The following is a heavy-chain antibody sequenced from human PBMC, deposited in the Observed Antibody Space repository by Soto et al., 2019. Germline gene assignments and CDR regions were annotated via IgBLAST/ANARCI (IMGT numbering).Heavy chain of an antibody. D-gene: IGHD5-12*01. J-gene: IGHJ4*02. CDR2: IYDSGSS. V-gene: IGHV4-30-4*01. CDR1: GGSVSSGDYF. Sequence: TLSLTCTVSGGSVSSGDYFWSWIRQPPGKGLEWIGYIYDSGSSYYNPSLKSRVTMSVDTSKNQFSLKLRSVTAADTAMYYCAREKGYISGPKNFDSWGQATLVTVSS. CDR3: AREKGYISGPKNFDS.